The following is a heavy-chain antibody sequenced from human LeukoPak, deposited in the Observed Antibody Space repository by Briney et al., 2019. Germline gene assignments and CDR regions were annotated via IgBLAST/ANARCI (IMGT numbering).Heavy chain of an antibody. D-gene: IGHD3-22*01. Sequence: PSETLSLTCTVSGGSISSYYWSWIWQPPGKGLEWIGYIYTSGSTNYNPSLKSRVTISVDTSKNQFSLKLSSVTAADTAVYYCARHSYDSSGPFDYWGQGTLVTVSS. CDR2: IYTSGST. CDR3: ARHSYDSSGPFDY. J-gene: IGHJ4*02. V-gene: IGHV4-4*09. CDR1: GGSISSYY.